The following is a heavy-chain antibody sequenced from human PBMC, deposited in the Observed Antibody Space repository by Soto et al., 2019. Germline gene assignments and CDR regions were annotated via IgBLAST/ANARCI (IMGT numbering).Heavy chain of an antibody. CDR1: GYSFTSYW. CDR2: IYPGDSNT. CDR3: ARQGATAPTLPFIWSDP. D-gene: IGHD1-26*01. Sequence: GESLKISCKGSGYSFTSYWIGWVRQMPGKGLEWMGIIYPGDSNTRYSRSFQGQVTISADKSIGTAYLQWSSLRASDTAVYYCARQGATAPTLPFIWSDPWGQGTPVTVSS. J-gene: IGHJ5*02. V-gene: IGHV5-51*01.